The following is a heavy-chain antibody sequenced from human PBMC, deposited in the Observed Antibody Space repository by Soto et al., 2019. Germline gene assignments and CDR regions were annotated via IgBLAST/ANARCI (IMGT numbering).Heavy chain of an antibody. CDR1: GFTFSWYG. Sequence: QVQLVESGGGVVQPGKSLRLSCAASGFTFSWYGMHWVRQAPGKGLEWVAVISYDGSKKYYADSVEGRFTISRDNSKNTLYLQMNSLRAEDTAMYHCARDQTPHGTSQTIFYNGLGVWGQGTTVTVSS. V-gene: IGHV3-30*03. J-gene: IGHJ6*02. D-gene: IGHD2-2*02. CDR3: ARDQTPHGTSQTIFYNGLGV. CDR2: ISYDGSKK.